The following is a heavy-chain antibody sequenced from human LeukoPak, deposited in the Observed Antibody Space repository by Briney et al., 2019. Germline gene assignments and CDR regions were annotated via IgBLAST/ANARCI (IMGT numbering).Heavy chain of an antibody. D-gene: IGHD3-22*01. Sequence: GGSLRLSCSASGFTFSRYAMHWVRQPPGKGLEYVSAITNNGRSTYYADSVKGRFTISRDNSKNTLYLQMSSLRAEDTAVYYCASTYSYDSSGYYPFDPWGQGTPVTVPS. CDR2: ITNNGRST. J-gene: IGHJ5*02. CDR3: ASTYSYDSSGYYPFDP. V-gene: IGHV3-64D*06. CDR1: GFTFSRYA.